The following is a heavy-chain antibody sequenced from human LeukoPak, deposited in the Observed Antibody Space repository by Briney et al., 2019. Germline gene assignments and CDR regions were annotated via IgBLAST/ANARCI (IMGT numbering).Heavy chain of an antibody. CDR3: AREITMVRGVTHDAFDI. J-gene: IGHJ3*02. D-gene: IGHD3-10*01. Sequence: GGSLRLSCAASGFTFGSYWMHWVRQAPGKGLVWVSRINSDESSTSYADSVKGRFAISRDNAKNTLCLQMNSLRAEDTAVYYCAREITMVRGVTHDAFDIWGQGTMVTVSS. CDR1: GFTFGSYW. V-gene: IGHV3-74*01. CDR2: INSDESST.